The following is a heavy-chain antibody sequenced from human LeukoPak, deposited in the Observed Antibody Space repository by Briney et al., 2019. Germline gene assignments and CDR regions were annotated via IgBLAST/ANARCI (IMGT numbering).Heavy chain of an antibody. CDR3: ARELDGNGGWFDP. V-gene: IGHV4-59*01. CDR2: VYYSGST. Sequence: SETLSLTCTVSGDSISDYYWSWIRQPPGKGLEWIGEVYYSGSTHYNPSLKSRVTISVDTSKNQFSLSLSSVTTADTAVYFCARELDGNGGWFDPWGQGTLVIVSS. CDR1: GDSISDYY. D-gene: IGHD3-10*01. J-gene: IGHJ5*02.